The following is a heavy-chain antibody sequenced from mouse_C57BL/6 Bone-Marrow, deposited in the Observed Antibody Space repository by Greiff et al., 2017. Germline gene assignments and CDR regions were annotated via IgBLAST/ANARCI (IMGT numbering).Heavy chain of an antibody. CDR1: YTFTDYYM. CDR3: NYGYDWFAY. Sequence: VQLKQSGPELVKPGASVKMSCKASGYTFTDYYMHWVKQKPGKGLEWIGEIYPGSGNTYYNEKFKGKATLTADTSSSTAYMQLSSLTSEDSAVYFCANYGYDWFAYWGQGTLVTVSA. D-gene: IGHD2-2*01. CDR2: YPGSGNTY. V-gene: IGHV1-83*01. J-gene: IGHJ3*01.